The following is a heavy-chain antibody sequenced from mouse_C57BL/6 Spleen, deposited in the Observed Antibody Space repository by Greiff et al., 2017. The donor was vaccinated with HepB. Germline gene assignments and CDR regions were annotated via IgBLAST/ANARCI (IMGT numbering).Heavy chain of an antibody. CDR3: ARFYSNYGRFAY. CDR1: GYTFTSYW. J-gene: IGHJ3*01. D-gene: IGHD2-5*01. V-gene: IGHV1-55*01. Sequence: QVQLQQSGAELVKPGASVKMSCKASGYTFTSYWITWVKQRPGQGLEWIGDIYPGSGSTNYNEKFKSKATLTVDTSSSTAYMQLSSLTSEDSAVYYCARFYSNYGRFAYWGQGTLVTVSA. CDR2: IYPGSGST.